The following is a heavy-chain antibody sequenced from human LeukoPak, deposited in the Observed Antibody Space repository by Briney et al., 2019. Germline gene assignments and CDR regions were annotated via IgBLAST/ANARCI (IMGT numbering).Heavy chain of an antibody. D-gene: IGHD3-10*01. J-gene: IGHJ4*02. CDR1: GYSFDTHW. V-gene: IGHV5-51*01. CDR3: ARGKREYPGSGSYSTHFEN. Sequence: KCGESLKISCEGSGYSFDTHWIGWVRKKPGKGLEWMGIIYPDDSDTRYSPSFQGQVTISADKSIRTAYLHWSSLKASDTAMYYCARGKREYPGSGSYSTHFENWGQGTLVTVSS. CDR2: IYPDDSDT.